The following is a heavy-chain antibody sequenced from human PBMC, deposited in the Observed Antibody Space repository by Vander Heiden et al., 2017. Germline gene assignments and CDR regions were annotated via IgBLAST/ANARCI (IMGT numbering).Heavy chain of an antibody. Sequence: QLQLVQSGAEVKKPGPSVQVSCKASGGTFSSNAISWVRQAPGQGLEWMGGIIPIFGTANYAQKFQGRVTITADESTSTAYMELSSLRSEDTAVYYCARDDYSQKGAPKGVYWGQGTLVTVSS. CDR2: IIPIFGTA. CDR1: GGTFSSNA. V-gene: IGHV1-69*01. J-gene: IGHJ4*02. CDR3: ARDDYSQKGAPKGVY. D-gene: IGHD4-4*01.